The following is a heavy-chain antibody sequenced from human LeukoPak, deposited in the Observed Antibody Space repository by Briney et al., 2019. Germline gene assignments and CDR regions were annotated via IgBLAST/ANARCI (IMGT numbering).Heavy chain of an antibody. CDR2: IAPSDSYT. J-gene: IGHJ4*02. CDR1: GYSFPSYW. D-gene: IGHD3-3*01. V-gene: IGHV5-10-1*01. CDR3: ARSSDYDFWSGYLLL. Sequence: GESLKISCKVSGYSFPSYWITWVRQVPGKGLEWMGRIAPSDSYTNYSPSFQGHVTISADKSISTAYLQWSSLKASDTAMYYCARSSDYDFWSGYLLLWGQGTLVTVSS.